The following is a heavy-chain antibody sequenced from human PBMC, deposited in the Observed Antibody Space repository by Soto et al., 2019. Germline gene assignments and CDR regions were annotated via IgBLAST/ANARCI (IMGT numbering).Heavy chain of an antibody. Sequence: SETLSLTCTVSGDSISSYYWSWIRQPAGKGLEWIGRFYSSGSANYNPSLQSRVTMSIDTSKNQFSLKLSSVTAADTAVYYCSSSICPEDHYFALEVWGQGTTVTASS. J-gene: IGHJ6*02. CDR3: SSSICPEDHYFALEV. CDR1: GDSISSYY. CDR2: FYSSGSA. V-gene: IGHV4-4*07. D-gene: IGHD2-2*01.